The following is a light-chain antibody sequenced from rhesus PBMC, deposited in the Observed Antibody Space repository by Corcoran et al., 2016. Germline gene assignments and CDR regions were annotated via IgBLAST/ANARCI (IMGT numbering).Light chain of an antibody. Sequence: QAVVTQEPSMTVSPGGTVTLTCGSSAGAVTSDSYPNWFQQKPGQVPRGLIYNTNIKHSWTPARFSGSLAGGKVALTLSGAQPEDEADYYCLLYYGGAYVFGSGTKLTVL. CDR2: NTN. V-gene: IGLV7-76*01. CDR1: AGAVTSDSY. J-gene: IGLJ6*01. CDR3: LLYYGGAYV.